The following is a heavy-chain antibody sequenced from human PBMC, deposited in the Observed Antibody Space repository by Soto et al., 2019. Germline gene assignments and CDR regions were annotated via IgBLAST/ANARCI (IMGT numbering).Heavy chain of an antibody. CDR3: ASSYDYVWGSYRPHYYYYYGMDV. CDR1: GGTFSSYA. J-gene: IGHJ6*02. D-gene: IGHD3-16*02. V-gene: IGHV1-69*01. CDR2: IIPIFGTA. Sequence: QVQLVQSGAEVKKPGSSVKVSCKASGGTFSSYAISWVRQAPGQGLEWMGGIIPIFGTANYAQKFQGRVTITAAESTSTAYMELSSLRSEDTAVYYCASSYDYVWGSYRPHYYYYYGMDVWGQGTTVTVSS.